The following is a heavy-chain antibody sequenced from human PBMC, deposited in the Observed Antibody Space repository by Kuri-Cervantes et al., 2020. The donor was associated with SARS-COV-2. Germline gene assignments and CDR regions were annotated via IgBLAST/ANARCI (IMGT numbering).Heavy chain of an antibody. CDR3: ARGRQQLPWNFDY. V-gene: IGHV3-11*06. D-gene: IGHD6-13*01. Sequence: GESLKISCAGSGFTFSDYYMTWIRQAPGKGLEWVSYISNSGSYTNYADSVKGRFTISRDNAKKSLYLQMSSPRGDDTAVYYCARGRQQLPWNFDYWGQGILVTVSS. CDR1: GFTFSDYY. CDR2: ISNSGSYT. J-gene: IGHJ4*02.